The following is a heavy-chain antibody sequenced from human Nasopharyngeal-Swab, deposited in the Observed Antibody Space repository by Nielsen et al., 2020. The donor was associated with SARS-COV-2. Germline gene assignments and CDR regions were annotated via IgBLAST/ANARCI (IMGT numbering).Heavy chain of an antibody. J-gene: IGHJ6*03. D-gene: IGHD2-21*02. CDR3: VKEGVVTAISYYYYMDV. CDR1: GFTFDDYT. Sequence: SLKISCAASGFTFDDYTMHWVRPTPGKVLEWVSGITWISGSIGYADSVKGRFTTSRDNPKNSLYLQMNSLRAEDTAFYYCVKEGVVTAISYYYYMDVWGKGTTVTVSS. CDR2: ITWISGSI. V-gene: IGHV3-9*01.